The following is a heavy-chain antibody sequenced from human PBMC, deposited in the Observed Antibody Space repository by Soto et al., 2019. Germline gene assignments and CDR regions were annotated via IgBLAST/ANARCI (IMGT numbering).Heavy chain of an antibody. CDR1: GGSFSGYY. V-gene: IGHV4-34*01. Sequence: QVQLQQWGAGLLKPSETLSLTCAVYGGSFSGYYWSWIRQPPGKGLEWIGEINHSGSTNYNPSLKSRVTLSVDTSTNQFSLKLSSVTAADTAVYYCARGRKVTMVRGVRTKPNYYGMDVWGQGTTVTVSS. CDR3: ARGRKVTMVRGVRTKPNYYGMDV. J-gene: IGHJ6*02. D-gene: IGHD3-10*01. CDR2: INHSGST.